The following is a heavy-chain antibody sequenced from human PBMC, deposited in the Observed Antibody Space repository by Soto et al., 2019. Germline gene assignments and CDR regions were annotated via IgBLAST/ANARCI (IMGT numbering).Heavy chain of an antibody. J-gene: IGHJ6*02. CDR2: ISSSSSTI. CDR3: ARDGGYSYGYEFGRWGGSYGMDV. V-gene: IGHV3-48*02. CDR1: GFTFSSYS. Sequence: EVQLVESGGGLVQPGGSLRLSCAASGFTFSSYSMNWVRQAPGKGLEWVSYISSSSSTIYYADSVKGRFTISRDNAKNSLYLQMNSLRDEATAVSYCARDGGYSYGYEFGRWGGSYGMDVWGQGTTVTVSS. D-gene: IGHD5-18*01.